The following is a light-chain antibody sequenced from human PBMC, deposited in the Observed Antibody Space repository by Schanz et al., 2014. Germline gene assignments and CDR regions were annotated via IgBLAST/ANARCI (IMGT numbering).Light chain of an antibody. CDR1: SGHSSYG. Sequence: LGASVKLTCTLSSGHSSYGIAWHQQQPEKGPRYLMKVNSDGSHSKGDGIPDRFSGSSSGAERYLTISSLQSDDEADYYCQTWGTGIRVFGGGTKVTVL. V-gene: IGLV4-69*01. CDR3: QTWGTGIRV. CDR2: VNSDGSH. J-gene: IGLJ3*02.